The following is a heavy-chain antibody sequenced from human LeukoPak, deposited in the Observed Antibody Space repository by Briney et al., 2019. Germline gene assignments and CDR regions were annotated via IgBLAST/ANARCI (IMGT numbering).Heavy chain of an antibody. V-gene: IGHV1-2*02. J-gene: IGHJ4*02. CDR2: INPNSGGT. CDR1: GYIFTGYY. CDR3: ARDSGSDAGYYFDY. Sequence: ASVKVSCKASGYIFTGYYMHWVRQAPGQGLEWMGWINPNSGGTNYAQKFQGRVTMTRDTSISTAYMELSRLRSDDTAVYYCARDSGSDAGYYFDYWGQGTLVTVSS. D-gene: IGHD1-26*01.